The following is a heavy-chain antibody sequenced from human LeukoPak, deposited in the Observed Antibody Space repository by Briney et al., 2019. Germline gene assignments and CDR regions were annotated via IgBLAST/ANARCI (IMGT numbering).Heavy chain of an antibody. V-gene: IGHV3-23*01. CDR1: GFTLSTYA. D-gene: IGHD3-10*01. Sequence: GGCLRLSCAASGFTLSTYAMNWVRQAPGEGLEWVSSISGSGGATYYADSVKGGFTISRDNSKNMLYLQVNSLRADDTAVYYCAKDGLPYGTGTHFDYWGQGTLVTVSS. J-gene: IGHJ4*02. CDR3: AKDGLPYGTGTHFDY. CDR2: ISGSGGAT.